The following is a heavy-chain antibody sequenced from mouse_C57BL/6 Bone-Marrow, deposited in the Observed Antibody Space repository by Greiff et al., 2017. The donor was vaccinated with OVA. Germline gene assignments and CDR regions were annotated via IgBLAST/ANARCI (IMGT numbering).Heavy chain of an antibody. CDR2: INYDGSST. CDR1: GFTFSDYY. CDR3: ARDLWYFDV. J-gene: IGHJ1*03. V-gene: IGHV5-16*01. Sequence: EVKLEESEGGLVQPGSSMKLSCTASGFTFSDYYMAWVRQVPEKGLEWVANINYDGSSTYYLDSLKSRFIISRDNAKTILYLQMSSLKSEDTATYYCARDLWYFDVWGTGTTVTVSS.